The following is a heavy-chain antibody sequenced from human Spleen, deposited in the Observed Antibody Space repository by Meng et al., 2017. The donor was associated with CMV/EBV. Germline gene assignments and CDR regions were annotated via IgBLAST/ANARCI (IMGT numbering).Heavy chain of an antibody. V-gene: IGHV3-21*01. CDR2: ISSSSSYI. D-gene: IGHD4-17*01. CDR3: ARELTVRDYYYGMDV. Sequence: GESLKISCAASGFTFSSYSMNWVRQAPGRGLEWVSSISSSSSYIYYADSVKGRFTISRDNAKNSLYLQMNSLRPEDTAVYYCARELTVRDYYYGMDVWGQGTTVTVSS. J-gene: IGHJ6*02. CDR1: GFTFSSYS.